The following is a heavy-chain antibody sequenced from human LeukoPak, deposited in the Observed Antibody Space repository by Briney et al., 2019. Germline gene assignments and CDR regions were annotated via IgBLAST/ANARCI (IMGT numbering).Heavy chain of an antibody. CDR1: GYTFTSYG. CDR2: ISAYNGNT. Sequence: ASVKVSCKASGYTFTSYGISWVRQAPGQGLEWMGWISAYNGNTNYAQKLQGRVTMTTDTSTSTAYMELRSLRSDDTAVYYCARDPRTLGYCSSTSCSRRRFDPWGQGTLVTVSS. J-gene: IGHJ5*02. D-gene: IGHD2-2*01. CDR3: ARDPRTLGYCSSTSCSRRRFDP. V-gene: IGHV1-18*01.